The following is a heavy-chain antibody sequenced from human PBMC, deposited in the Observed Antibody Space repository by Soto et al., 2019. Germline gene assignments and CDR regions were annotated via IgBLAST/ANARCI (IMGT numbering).Heavy chain of an antibody. V-gene: IGHV1-69*13. CDR1: GGTFSRYG. CDR3: ARDYGHDCSGGNCYFYF. J-gene: IGHJ4*02. CDR2: IIPLFGTA. Sequence: SVKVSCKASGGTFSRYGINWVRQAPGHGLGWMGGIIPLFGTANYAQKFQGRVTITADESTSTAHMELRSLRSEDTAVYYCARDYGHDCSGGNCYFYFWGQGTLVTVSS. D-gene: IGHD2-15*01.